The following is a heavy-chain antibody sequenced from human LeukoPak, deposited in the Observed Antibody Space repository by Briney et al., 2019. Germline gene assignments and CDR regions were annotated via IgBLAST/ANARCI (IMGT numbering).Heavy chain of an antibody. J-gene: IGHJ4*02. CDR2: ISYDGSNK. CDR1: GFTFSTYG. Sequence: GGSLRLSCAASGFTFSTYGMQWVRQAPGQGLEWVAVISYDGSNKYYADSAKGRFTTSRVNSKNTLFLQMISLGPDAAAAFYCASGGVRGTTNSFNYWGQGILVTVSS. CDR3: ASGGVRGTTNSFNY. D-gene: IGHD3-16*01. V-gene: IGHV3-30*03.